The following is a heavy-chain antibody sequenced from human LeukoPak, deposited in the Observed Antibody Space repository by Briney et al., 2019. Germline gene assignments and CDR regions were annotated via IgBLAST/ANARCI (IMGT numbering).Heavy chain of an antibody. Sequence: ASVKVSCKASGGTFSSYAISWVRQAPGQELEWMGGIIPIFGTANYAQKFQGRVTITADESTSTAYMELSSLRSEDTAVYYCARDQNYYDSSGYYYDYWGQGTLVTVSS. V-gene: IGHV1-69*13. J-gene: IGHJ4*02. CDR1: GGTFSSYA. D-gene: IGHD3-22*01. CDR3: ARDQNYYDSSGYYYDY. CDR2: IIPIFGTA.